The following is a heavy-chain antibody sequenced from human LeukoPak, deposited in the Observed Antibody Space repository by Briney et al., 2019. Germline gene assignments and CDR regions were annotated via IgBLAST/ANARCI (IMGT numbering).Heavy chain of an antibody. CDR1: GYTFTTYG. D-gene: IGHD3-22*01. Sequence: VASVKVSCKASGYTFTTYGISWMRQAPGQGLEWMEWITAYNGNTNYAQKVQGRVTMTTDTSTSTASMELRSLRSDHTTVYYGARDVIGAPMPEIYYYGMAVWGQGTTVTVSS. CDR3: ARDVIGAPMPEIYYYGMAV. CDR2: ITAYNGNT. J-gene: IGHJ6*02. V-gene: IGHV1-18*01.